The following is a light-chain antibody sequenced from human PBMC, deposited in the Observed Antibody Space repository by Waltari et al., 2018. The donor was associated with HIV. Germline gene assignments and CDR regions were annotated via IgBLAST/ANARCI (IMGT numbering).Light chain of an antibody. V-gene: IGLV1-40*01. CDR2: GNS. CDR3: QSYDSSLSGSRV. J-gene: IGLJ3*02. CDR1: SSHFGAGYD. Sequence: QSVLTQPPSVSGAPGQRVTISCTGSSSHFGAGYDVHWYQQLPGTAPKLLIDGNSYRPSGVPDRFSGSKSGTSASLAITGLQAEDEADYYCQSYDSSLSGSRVFGGGTKLTVL.